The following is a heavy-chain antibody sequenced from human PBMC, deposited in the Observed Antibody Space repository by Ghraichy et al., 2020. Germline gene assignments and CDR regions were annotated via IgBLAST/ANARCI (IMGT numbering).Heavy chain of an antibody. CDR2: INPSGGST. V-gene: IGHV1-46*01. CDR1: GYTFTSYY. CDR3: ARERLGVTTGYYYYYGMDV. J-gene: IGHJ6*02. Sequence: ASVKVSCKASGYTFTSYYMHWVRQAPGQGLEWMGIINPSGGSTSYAQKFQGRVTMTRDTSTSTVYMELSSLRSEDTAVYYCARERLGVTTGYYYYYGMDVWGQGTTVTVSS. D-gene: IGHD4-17*01.